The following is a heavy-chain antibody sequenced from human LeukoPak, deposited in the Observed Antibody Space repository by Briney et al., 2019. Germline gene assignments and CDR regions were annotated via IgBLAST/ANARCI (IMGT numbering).Heavy chain of an antibody. Sequence: GGSLRFSCAASGFTFSSYAMSWVRQAPGKGLEWVSAISGSGGSTYYADSVKGRFTISRDNAKNSLYLQMNSLRDEDTAVYYCARGGTPFDYWGQGTLVTVSS. CDR2: ISGSGGST. J-gene: IGHJ4*02. CDR1: GFTFSSYA. D-gene: IGHD2-15*01. CDR3: ARGGTPFDY. V-gene: IGHV3-23*01.